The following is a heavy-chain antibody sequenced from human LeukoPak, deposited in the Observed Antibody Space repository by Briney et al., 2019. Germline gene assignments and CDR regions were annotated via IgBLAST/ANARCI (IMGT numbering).Heavy chain of an antibody. CDR1: GFTFDDYG. CDR3: ARDIVVVPDEYYFDY. D-gene: IGHD2-2*01. Sequence: GGSLRLFXATSGFTFDDYGMGWVRQAPGKGMEWVSGINWNGGSTCYADSVKGRFTISRDNAKNSLYLQMNSLRAEDTALYYCARDIVVVPDEYYFDYWGQGTLVTVSS. J-gene: IGHJ4*02. CDR2: INWNGGST. V-gene: IGHV3-20*04.